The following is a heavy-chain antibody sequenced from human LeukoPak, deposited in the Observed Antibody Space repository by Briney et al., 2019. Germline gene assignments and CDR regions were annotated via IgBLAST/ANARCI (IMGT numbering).Heavy chain of an antibody. D-gene: IGHD1-26*01. J-gene: IGHJ4*02. CDR1: GGSITSYH. Sequence: SETLSLTCTVSGGSITSYHYSWIRQPPGKGLEWIGYIYYSGSTNYNPSLKSRVTISVDTSKNQFSLKLSSVTAADTAVYYCARGGSGTYYHYWGREPWSPSPQ. CDR3: ARGGSGTYYHY. CDR2: IYYSGST. V-gene: IGHV4-59*01.